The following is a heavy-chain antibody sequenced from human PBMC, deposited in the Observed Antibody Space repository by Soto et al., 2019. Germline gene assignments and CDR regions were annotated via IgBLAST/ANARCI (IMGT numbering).Heavy chain of an antibody. CDR2: INHSGST. CDR3: ARLPVPYSSSYAQDY. D-gene: IGHD6-13*01. J-gene: IGHJ4*02. V-gene: IGHV4-34*01. CDR1: GGSFSGYY. Sequence: QVQLQQWGAGLLKPSETLSLTCAVYGGSFSGYYWSWIRQPPGKGLEWIGEINHSGSTNYNPSLKSRVTIXXDXSXTQFPLKLSSVTAADTAVYYCARLPVPYSSSYAQDYWGQGTLVTVSS.